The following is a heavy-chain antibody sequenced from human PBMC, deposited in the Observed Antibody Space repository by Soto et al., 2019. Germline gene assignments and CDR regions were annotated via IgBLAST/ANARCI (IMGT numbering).Heavy chain of an antibody. J-gene: IGHJ4*02. CDR2: INPNSGGT. V-gene: IGHV1-2*02. D-gene: IGHD2-15*01. Sequence: ASVKVTCKASGYTLTGYYMHWVRQAPGQGLEWMGWINPNSGGTNYAQKFQGRVTMTRDTSISTAYMELSRLRSDDTAVYYCARAPGRLYYFDYWGQGTLVTVSS. CDR1: GYTLTGYY. CDR3: ARAPGRLYYFDY.